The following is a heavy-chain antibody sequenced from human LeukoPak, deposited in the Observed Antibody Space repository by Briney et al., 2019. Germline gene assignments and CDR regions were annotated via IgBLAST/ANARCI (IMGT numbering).Heavy chain of an antibody. CDR3: ARQRIGGSCTFDY. Sequence: SETLSLTCTVSGGSISSSSYYWGWIRQPPGKGLEWIGSIYYSGSTYYNPSLKSRVTISVDTSKNQFSLKLSSVTAADTAVCYCARQRIGGSCTFDYWGQGTLVTVSS. D-gene: IGHD2-15*01. CDR1: GGSISSSSYY. CDR2: IYYSGST. J-gene: IGHJ4*02. V-gene: IGHV4-39*01.